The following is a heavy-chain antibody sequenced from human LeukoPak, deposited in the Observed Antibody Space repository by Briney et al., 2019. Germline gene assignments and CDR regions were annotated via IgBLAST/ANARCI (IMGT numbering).Heavy chain of an antibody. Sequence: GGSLRLSCAASGFTFSSYGMHWVRQAPGKGLEWVAFIRYDGSNKYYADSVKGRFTISRDNSKNTLYLQMNSLRAEDTAVYYCARDGSLDWLAGYFDYWGQGSLVTVSS. CDR1: GFTFSSYG. CDR2: IRYDGSNK. D-gene: IGHD3-9*01. V-gene: IGHV3-30*02. J-gene: IGHJ4*02. CDR3: ARDGSLDWLAGYFDY.